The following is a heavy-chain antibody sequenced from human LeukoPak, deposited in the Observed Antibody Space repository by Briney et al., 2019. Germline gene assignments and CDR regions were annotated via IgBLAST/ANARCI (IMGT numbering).Heavy chain of an antibody. D-gene: IGHD5-12*01. CDR2: IYYSGST. CDR3: ARGDGGYEVPVYYYGMDV. Sequence: PSETLSLTCTVSGGPISSGDYYWSWIRQPPGKGLEWIGYIYYSGSTYYNPSLKSRVTISVDTSKNQFSLKLSSVTAADTAVYYCARGDGGYEVPVYYYGMDVWGQGTTVTVSS. J-gene: IGHJ6*02. CDR1: GGPISSGDYY. V-gene: IGHV4-30-4*01.